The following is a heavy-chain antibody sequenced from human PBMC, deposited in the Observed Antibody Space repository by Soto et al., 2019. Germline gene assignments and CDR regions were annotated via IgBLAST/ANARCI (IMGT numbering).Heavy chain of an antibody. CDR3: AGGRITLRT. CDR1: EFTFSSDH. Sequence: EVQLVESGGGSVQPGGSLRLSCAASEFTFSSDHMNWVRQAPGKGLEWISYINSSSSDIYYADSVKGRFTISRDNAKKSLYLQMNSLRDEDTAVYYCAGGRITLRTWGQGTPVTVSS. V-gene: IGHV3-48*02. CDR2: INSSSSDI. D-gene: IGHD3-22*01. J-gene: IGHJ5*02.